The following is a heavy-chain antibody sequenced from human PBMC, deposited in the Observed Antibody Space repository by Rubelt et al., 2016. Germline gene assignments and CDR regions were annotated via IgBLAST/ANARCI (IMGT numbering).Heavy chain of an antibody. CDR2: ISPSSGGT. CDR3: ERVGDAWGFDY. D-gene: IGHD2-21*01. CDR1: GYTFTDYC. J-gene: IGHJ4*02. Sequence: QVQLVQSGAEVRKPGASVKVSCKTSGYTFTDYCMHWVRQAPGPGLEWMGWISPSSGGTNYAQKFKGWITMTRDTSISQAYMERVRLRSDDTAVYYCERVGDAWGFDYWGQGTLVTVSS. V-gene: IGHV1-2*04.